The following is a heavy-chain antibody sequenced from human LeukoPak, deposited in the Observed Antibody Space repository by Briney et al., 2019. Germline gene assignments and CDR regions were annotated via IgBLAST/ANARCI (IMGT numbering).Heavy chain of an antibody. CDR3: ARGAYLNYYYYYGMDV. CDR1: GGSFSGYY. Sequence: SETLSLTCAVYGGSFSGYYWSWIRQPPGKGLKWIGEINHSGSTNYNPSLKSRVTISVDTSKNQFSLKLSSVTAADTAVYYCARGAYLNYYYYYGMDVWGQGTTVTVSS. J-gene: IGHJ6*02. CDR2: INHSGST. V-gene: IGHV4-34*01.